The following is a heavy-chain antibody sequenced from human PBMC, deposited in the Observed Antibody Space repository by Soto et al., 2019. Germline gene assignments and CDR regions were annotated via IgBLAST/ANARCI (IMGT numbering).Heavy chain of an antibody. CDR1: GGTFSSYA. CDR3: ARDRRGITMIVVVTPGAFDI. Sequence: SVKVSCKASGGTFSSYAISWVRQAPGQGLEWMGGIIPIFGTANYAQKFQGRVTITADKSTSTAYMELSSLRSEDTAVYYCARDRRGITMIVVVTPGAFDIWGQGTMVTVSS. D-gene: IGHD3-22*01. V-gene: IGHV1-69*06. J-gene: IGHJ3*02. CDR2: IIPIFGTA.